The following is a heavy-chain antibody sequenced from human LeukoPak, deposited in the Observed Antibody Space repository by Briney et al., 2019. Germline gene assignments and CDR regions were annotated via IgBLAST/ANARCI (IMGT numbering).Heavy chain of an antibody. CDR1: GGTFSSYA. Sequence: SVTVSCKASGGTFSSYAISWVRQAPGQGLEWMGGIIPIFGTANYAQKFQGRVTITADESTSTAYMELSSLRSEDTAVYYCARDIAVAVHDAFDIWGQGTMVTVSS. D-gene: IGHD6-19*01. J-gene: IGHJ3*02. CDR3: ARDIAVAVHDAFDI. V-gene: IGHV1-69*13. CDR2: IIPIFGTA.